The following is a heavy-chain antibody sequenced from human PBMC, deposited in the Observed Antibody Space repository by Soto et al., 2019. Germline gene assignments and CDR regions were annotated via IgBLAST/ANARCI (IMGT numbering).Heavy chain of an antibody. Sequence: GGSLRLSCAASGFTFDDYAMHWVRQAPGKGLEWVSGISWNSGSIGYADSVKGRFTISRDNAKNSLYLQMNSLRAEDTALYYCAKADKRDIVVVVAATLAFDIWGQGTMVTVSS. CDR3: AKADKRDIVVVVAATLAFDI. J-gene: IGHJ3*02. CDR1: GFTFDDYA. D-gene: IGHD2-15*01. CDR2: ISWNSGSI. V-gene: IGHV3-9*01.